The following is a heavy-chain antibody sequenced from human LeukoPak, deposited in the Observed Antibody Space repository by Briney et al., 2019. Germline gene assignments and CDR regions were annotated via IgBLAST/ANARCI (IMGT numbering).Heavy chain of an antibody. CDR1: GYTFTSYY. D-gene: IGHD3-22*01. CDR2: INPSGGST. J-gene: IGHJ4*02. V-gene: IGHV1-46*01. CDR3: AGKAWSGCYYDY. Sequence: ASVKVSCKASGYTFTSYYMHWVRQAPGQGPEWTGIINPSGGSTSYAQKFQGRVTMTRDTSTSTVYMELSSLRSEDTAVYYCAGKAWSGCYYDYWGQGTLVTVSS.